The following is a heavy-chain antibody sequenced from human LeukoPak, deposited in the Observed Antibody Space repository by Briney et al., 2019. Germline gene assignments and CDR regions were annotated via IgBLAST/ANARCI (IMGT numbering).Heavy chain of an antibody. J-gene: IGHJ4*02. V-gene: IGHV1-24*01. CDR3: ATGFSGSYYYFDY. CDR2: FDPEDGET. Sequence: ASVKVSCKVSGYTLTELSMHWVRQARGKGLEWMGGFDPEDGETIYAQKFQGRVTMTEDTSTDTAYMELSSLRSEDTAVYCCATGFSGSYYYFDYWGQGTLVTVSS. CDR1: GYTLTELS. D-gene: IGHD1-26*01.